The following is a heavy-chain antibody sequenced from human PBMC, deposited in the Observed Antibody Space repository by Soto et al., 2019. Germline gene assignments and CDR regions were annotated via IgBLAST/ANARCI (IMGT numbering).Heavy chain of an antibody. Sequence: SQTLSLTFGMYGDRVSITSAAWNWIRPSPSRCLEWLGRTFYRSEWYHHYAVSVKSRITINPDTSKNQFSLQLNSVTPEDTAVYYCARVSSGWRRYYGMDVWGQGTTVTVSS. CDR3: ARVSSGWRRYYGMDV. J-gene: IGHJ6*02. V-gene: IGHV6-1*01. CDR2: TFYRSEWYH. CDR1: GDRVSITSAA. D-gene: IGHD6-19*01.